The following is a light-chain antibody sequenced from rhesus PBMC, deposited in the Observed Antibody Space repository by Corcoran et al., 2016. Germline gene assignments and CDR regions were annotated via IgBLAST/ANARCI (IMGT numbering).Light chain of an antibody. CDR2: YAS. J-gene: IGKJ2*01. CDR3: LQYNSDPYS. Sequence: DIQMTQSPSSLSASVGDRVTLTCRASQGISSYLSWYQVKPGKTPKLLISYASTLQSGVPSRFSGSGSGTDFTLTISNLQPEDFATYYCLQYNSDPYSFGQGTKVEIK. V-gene: IGKV1-43*02. CDR1: QGISSY.